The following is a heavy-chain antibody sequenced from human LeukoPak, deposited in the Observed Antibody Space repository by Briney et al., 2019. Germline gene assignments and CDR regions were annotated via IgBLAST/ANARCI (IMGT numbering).Heavy chain of an antibody. CDR3: ASRPYGFLGPFDY. J-gene: IGHJ4*02. V-gene: IGHV3-48*03. CDR2: ISSSGTTI. CDR1: GSTFSNSE. Sequence: GGSLRLSCAVSGSTFSNSEINWVRQAPGKGLEWISYISSSGTTIYYADSVKGRFTISRDNAKNSLYLQMNSPRAEDTAVYYCASRPYGFLGPFDYWGQGTLVTVSS. D-gene: IGHD3/OR15-3a*01.